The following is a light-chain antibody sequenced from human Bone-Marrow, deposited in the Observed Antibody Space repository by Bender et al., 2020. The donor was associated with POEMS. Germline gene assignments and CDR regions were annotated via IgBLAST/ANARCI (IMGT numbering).Light chain of an antibody. CDR2: DDS. CDR3: QAWVRSQVV. CDR1: GIGTRS. Sequence: SYVLTQPPSVSVAPGKTATITCGGNGIGTRSVHWYQLKPGQAPVVVVYDDSDRPPGIPERFSGSNSGNTATLTISGTQAMDEAVYFCQAWVRSQVVFGGGTKLAVL. J-gene: IGLJ2*01. V-gene: IGLV3-21*03.